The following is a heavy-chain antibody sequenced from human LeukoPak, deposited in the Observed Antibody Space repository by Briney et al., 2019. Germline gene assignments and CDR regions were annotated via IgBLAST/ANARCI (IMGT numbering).Heavy chain of an antibody. CDR3: AKGARGYFDY. D-gene: IGHD3-10*01. CDR1: GFTFSSCG. CDR2: ISGSGVST. V-gene: IGHV3-23*01. J-gene: IGHJ4*02. Sequence: PGGSLRLSCAASGFTFSSCGMSWVRQAPGKGLEWVSTISGSGVSTYYADSVKGRFTISRDNSKNTLYLQMNSLRAEDTAVYYCAKGARGYFDYWGQGTLVTVSS.